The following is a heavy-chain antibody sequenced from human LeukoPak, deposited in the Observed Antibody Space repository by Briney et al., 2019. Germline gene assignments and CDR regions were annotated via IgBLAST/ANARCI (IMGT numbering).Heavy chain of an antibody. V-gene: IGHV3-48*01. CDR2: ISGDSNTI. Sequence: GGSLRLSCAASGFTFSTYSMVWVRQAPGKGLEWLSYISGDSNTIYYADSVKGRFTVSRDNAKNSLYLQLNSLRAEDTAVYYCARDTTYYYDSSSYSGYWGQGTLVTVSS. J-gene: IGHJ4*02. CDR1: GFTFSTYS. CDR3: ARDTTYYYDSSSYSGY. D-gene: IGHD3-22*01.